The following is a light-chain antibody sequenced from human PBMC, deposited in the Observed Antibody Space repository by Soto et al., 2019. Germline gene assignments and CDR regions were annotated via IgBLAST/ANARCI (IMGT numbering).Light chain of an antibody. CDR2: RNN. CDR1: SSNIGSNY. J-gene: IGLJ2*01. CDR3: AAWDDSLSGPR. Sequence: QAVVTQPPSASGTPGQRVTISCSGSSSNIGSNYAYWYQQLPGTAPKLLIYRNNQRPSGVPDRFSGSKSGTSASLAISGLRPEDEADYYCAAWDDSLSGPRFGGGTKLTVL. V-gene: IGLV1-47*01.